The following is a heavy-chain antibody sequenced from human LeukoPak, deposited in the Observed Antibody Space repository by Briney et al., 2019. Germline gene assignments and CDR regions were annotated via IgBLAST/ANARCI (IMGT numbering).Heavy chain of an antibody. D-gene: IGHD1-26*01. Sequence: PGGSLRLSCAASGFXFSSYSMNWVRQAPGKGQEWVSSISSSSSYIYYADSVKGRFTISRDNAKNSLYLQMNSLKTEDTAVYYCGRSRAGAIDYWGQGTLVTVSS. CDR1: GFXFSSYS. V-gene: IGHV3-21*04. CDR3: GRSRAGAIDY. J-gene: IGHJ4*02. CDR2: ISSSSSYI.